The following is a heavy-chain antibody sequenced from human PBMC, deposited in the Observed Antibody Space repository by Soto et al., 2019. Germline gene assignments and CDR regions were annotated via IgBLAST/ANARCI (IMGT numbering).Heavy chain of an antibody. CDR3: ARGHRTSYFPYQRVAFDI. V-gene: IGHV4-61*01. D-gene: IGHD1-1*01. CDR2: IYYSGST. CDR1: GGSVSSGSYY. J-gene: IGHJ3*02. Sequence: SETLSLTCTVSGGSVSSGSYYWSWIRQPPGKGLEWIGYIYYSGSTNYNPSLKSRVTISVDTSKNQFSLKLSSVTAADTAVYYFARGHRTSYFPYQRVAFDIWGQGTMVTLSS.